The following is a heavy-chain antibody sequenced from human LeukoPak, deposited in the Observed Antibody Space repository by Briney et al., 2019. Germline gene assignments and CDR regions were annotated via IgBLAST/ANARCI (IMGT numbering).Heavy chain of an antibody. V-gene: IGHV3-15*01. D-gene: IGHD3-10*01. CDR3: TTDWLITMVRGVINLDY. Sequence: GGSLRLSCAASGFTFSNAWMSWVRQAPGKGLEWVGRIKSKTDGGTTDYAAPVKGRFTISRDDSKNTLYLQMNSLKTEDTAVYYCTTDWLITMVRGVINLDYWGQGTLVTVSS. CDR2: IKSKTDGGTT. J-gene: IGHJ4*02. CDR1: GFTFSNAW.